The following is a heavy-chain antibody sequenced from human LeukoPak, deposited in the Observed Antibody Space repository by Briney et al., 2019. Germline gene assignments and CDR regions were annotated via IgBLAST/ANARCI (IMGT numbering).Heavy chain of an antibody. J-gene: IGHJ4*02. CDR2: IYYSGST. V-gene: IGHV4-59*01. CDR3: ARAYSGSYSYFGQ. D-gene: IGHD1-26*01. Sequence: PSETLSLTCTVSGGSISGYYWSWVRQPPGKGLEWIGDIYYSGSTNYIPSLKSRVTISVDTSKNQFFLILGSVTAADTATYYCARAYSGSYSYFGQWGQGTLVTVSS. CDR1: GGSISGYY.